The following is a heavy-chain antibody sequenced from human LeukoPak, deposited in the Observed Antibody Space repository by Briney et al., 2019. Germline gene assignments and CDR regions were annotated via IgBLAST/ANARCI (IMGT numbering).Heavy chain of an antibody. CDR1: GFTSSSYG. CDR3: AKDSGIAVAGTLRAFDI. V-gene: IGHV3-30*18. CDR2: ISYDGSNK. J-gene: IGHJ3*02. Sequence: GRSLRLSCAASGFTSSSYGMHWVRQAPGKGLKWVAVISYDGSNKYFADSVKGRFTISRDNSKNTLYLQMNSLRAEDTAVYYCAKDSGIAVAGTLRAFDIWGQGTMVTVSS. D-gene: IGHD6-19*01.